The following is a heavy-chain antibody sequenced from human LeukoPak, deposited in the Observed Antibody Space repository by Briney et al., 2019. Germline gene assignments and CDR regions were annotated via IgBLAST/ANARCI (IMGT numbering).Heavy chain of an antibody. CDR3: AKDLGELADY. V-gene: IGHV3-23*01. CDR1: GLSFSNYA. CDR2: IGGSGGNI. Sequence: PGGSLRLSCAASGLSFSNYAMYWVRQAPGKGLEWVSAIGGSGGNIFYTDSVKGRFTISRDNSKNTLYLQMNSLRAEDTAVYYCAKDLGELADYWGQGTLVTVSS. J-gene: IGHJ4*02. D-gene: IGHD1-26*01.